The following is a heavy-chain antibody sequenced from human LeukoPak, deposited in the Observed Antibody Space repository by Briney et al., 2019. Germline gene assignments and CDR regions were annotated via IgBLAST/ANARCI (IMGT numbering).Heavy chain of an antibody. V-gene: IGHV4-34*01. CDR3: ARGRLVRGVIITRIGWFDP. CDR2: VNHSGST. D-gene: IGHD3-10*01. CDR1: GGSFSGYY. J-gene: IGHJ5*02. Sequence: PSETLSLTCAVYGGSFSGYYWSWLRQPPGKGLEWIGEVNHSGSTNYNPSLKSRVTISVDTSKNQFSLKLSSVTAADTAVYYCARGRLVRGVIITRIGWFDPWGQGTLVTVSS.